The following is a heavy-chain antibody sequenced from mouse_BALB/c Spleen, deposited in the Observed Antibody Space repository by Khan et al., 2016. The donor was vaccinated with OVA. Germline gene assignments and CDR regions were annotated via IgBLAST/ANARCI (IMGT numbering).Heavy chain of an antibody. CDR3: ARRGLNGIFAY. D-gene: IGHD1-3*01. CDR1: GYTFPTYW. CDR2: IDPNTDYT. Sequence: QMQLEESGAELAKPGASVKMSCKASGYTFPTYWMHWIKQRPGQGLEWIGYIDPNTDYTEYNQKFKDKATLTTDKSSSTAYMQLSSLKSEDSAVYYCARRGLNGIFAYWGQGTMVNVSA. J-gene: IGHJ3*01. V-gene: IGHV1-7*01.